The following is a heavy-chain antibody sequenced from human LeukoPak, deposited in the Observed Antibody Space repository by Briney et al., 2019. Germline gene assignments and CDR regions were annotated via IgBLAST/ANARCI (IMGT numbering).Heavy chain of an antibody. D-gene: IGHD1-26*01. Sequence: PGGSLRLSCAASGFTFSSYAMSWVRQAPGKALEWVSGTSSSGGGTYYADSVKGRFTISRDNTKNMLFLQMNSLTAEDTAVYYCVKPLPRAIVGPTDVGAFDVWGLGTMVAVSS. CDR1: GFTFSSYA. V-gene: IGHV3-23*01. CDR3: VKPLPRAIVGPTDVGAFDV. CDR2: TSSSGGGT. J-gene: IGHJ3*01.